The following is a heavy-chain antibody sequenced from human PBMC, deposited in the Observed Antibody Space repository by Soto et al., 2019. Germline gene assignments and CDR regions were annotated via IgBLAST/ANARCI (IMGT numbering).Heavy chain of an antibody. Sequence: KASETLSLTCTVSGGSISSSSYYWGWIRQPPGKGLEWIGSIYYSGSTYYNPSLKSRVTISVDTSKNQFSLKLSSVTAADTAVYYCAAIQLWFGLHTNVDKKFDPWGQGTLVTVPQ. D-gene: IGHD5-18*01. V-gene: IGHV4-39*01. CDR1: GGSISSSSYY. CDR3: AAIQLWFGLHTNVDKKFDP. J-gene: IGHJ5*02. CDR2: IYYSGST.